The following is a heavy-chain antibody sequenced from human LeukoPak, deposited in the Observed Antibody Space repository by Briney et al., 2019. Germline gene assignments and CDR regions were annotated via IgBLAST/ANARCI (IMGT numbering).Heavy chain of an antibody. J-gene: IGHJ4*02. CDR3: ARGWYDYVWGSYRLNGFDY. CDR1: GGSTGSDY. V-gene: IGHV4-59*12. CDR2: VYYSGVT. Sequence: PSETLSLTCTVSGGSTGSDYWSWIRQPPGKGLEWIAYVYYSGVTSYNPSLKSRVAISIDTSKNQFSLKLSSVTAADTAVYYCARGWYDYVWGSYRLNGFDYWGQGTLVTVSS. D-gene: IGHD3-16*02.